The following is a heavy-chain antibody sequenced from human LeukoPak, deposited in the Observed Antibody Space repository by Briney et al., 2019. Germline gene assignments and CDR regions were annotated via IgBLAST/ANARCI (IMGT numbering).Heavy chain of an antibody. V-gene: IGHV1-2*02. CDR1: GYTFTGYY. CDR2: INPNSGGT. CDR3: ARGYISSSWGHMLSGDLSWFDP. J-gene: IGHJ5*02. D-gene: IGHD6-13*01. Sequence: ASVKVSCKASGYTFTGYYMHWVRQAPGQGLEWMGWINPNSGGTNYAQKFQGRVTMTRDTSISTAYMELSRLRSDDTAVYYCARGYISSSWGHMLSGDLSWFDPWGQGTLVTVSS.